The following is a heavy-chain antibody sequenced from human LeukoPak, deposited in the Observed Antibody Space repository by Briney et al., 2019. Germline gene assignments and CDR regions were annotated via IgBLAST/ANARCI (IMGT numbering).Heavy chain of an antibody. J-gene: IGHJ6*02. CDR1: GYTFTSYG. D-gene: IGHD3-10*01. V-gene: IGHV1-18*01. CDR3: ARDGALKFGELLSSGFYYYYYYGMDV. CDR2: ISAYNGNT. Sequence: ASVKVSCKASGYTFTSYGISWVRQAPGQGLEWMGWISAYNGNTNYAQKLQGGVTMTTDTSTSTAYMELRSLRSDDTAVYYCARDGALKFGELLSSGFYYYYYYGMDVWGQGTTVTVSS.